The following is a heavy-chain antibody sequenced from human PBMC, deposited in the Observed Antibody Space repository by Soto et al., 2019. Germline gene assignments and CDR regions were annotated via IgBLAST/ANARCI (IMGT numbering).Heavy chain of an antibody. J-gene: IGHJ6*02. Sequence: SVKVSCKASGFSFTSSAVQWVRQARGQRLEWIGWIVVGSGNTNYAQKFQERVTITRDMSTSTAYMELSSLRSEDTAVYYCAAARDSGSYYATHYYGMDVWGQGTTVTVSS. D-gene: IGHD1-26*01. V-gene: IGHV1-58*01. CDR2: IVVGSGNT. CDR1: GFSFTSSA. CDR3: AAARDSGSYYATHYYGMDV.